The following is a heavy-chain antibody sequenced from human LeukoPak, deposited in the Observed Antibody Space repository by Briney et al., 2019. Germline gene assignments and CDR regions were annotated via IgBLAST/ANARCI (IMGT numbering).Heavy chain of an antibody. CDR1: GFTFHDYA. D-gene: IGHD3-22*01. CDR2: ISGDGTTT. CDR3: AKDNEYYDSSGYYIRGNWFDP. J-gene: IGHJ5*02. V-gene: IGHV3-43*02. Sequence: PGGSLRLSCAASGFTFHDYAMHWVRQAPGKGLEWVSLISGDGTTTYYAGSVKGRFTIHRDNSKNSLYLQMNSLRTEDTALYYCAKDNEYYDSSGYYIRGNWFDPWGQGTLVTVSS.